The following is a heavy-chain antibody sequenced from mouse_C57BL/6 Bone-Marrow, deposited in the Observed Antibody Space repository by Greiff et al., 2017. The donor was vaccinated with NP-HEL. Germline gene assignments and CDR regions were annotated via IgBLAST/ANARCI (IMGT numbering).Heavy chain of an antibody. Sequence: VQLKESGPGLVQPSQSLSITCTVSGFSLTSYGVHWVRQSPGKGLEWLGVIWSGGSTDYNAAFISRLSISKDNSKSQVFFKMNSLQADDTAIYYCARNGGYYYGSSYPYYFDYWGQGTTLTVSS. CDR3: ARNGGYYYGSSYPYYFDY. J-gene: IGHJ2*01. CDR2: IWSGGST. CDR1: GFSLTSYG. V-gene: IGHV2-2*01. D-gene: IGHD1-1*01.